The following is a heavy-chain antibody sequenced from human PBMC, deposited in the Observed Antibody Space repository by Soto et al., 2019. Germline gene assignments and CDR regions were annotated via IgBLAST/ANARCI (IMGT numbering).Heavy chain of an antibody. CDR3: AREDTYYYHSSGYWFDY. J-gene: IGHJ4*02. V-gene: IGHV1-46*01. D-gene: IGHD3-22*01. Sequence: ASVKVSCKASGYTFTSYYMHWVRQAPGQGLEWMGIINPSGGSTSYAQKFQGRVTMTRDTSTSTVYMELSSLRSEDTAVYYCAREDTYYYHSSGYWFDYRGQGTLVTVSS. CDR1: GYTFTSYY. CDR2: INPSGGST.